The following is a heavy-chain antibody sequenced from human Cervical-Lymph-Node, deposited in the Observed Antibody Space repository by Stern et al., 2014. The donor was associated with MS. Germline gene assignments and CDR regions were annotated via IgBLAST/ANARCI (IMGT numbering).Heavy chain of an antibody. V-gene: IGHV5-51*01. CDR1: GYMFASHW. CDR3: ARVNGGNSDWFDP. J-gene: IGHJ5*02. D-gene: IGHD4-23*01. CDR2: TYPGDSDT. Sequence: EVHLVESGAEVKKPGESLKISCKASGYMFASHWIGWGRQMPGKGLEWMGITYPGDSDTRYSPSFQGLVTISVDKSISTAYLQWSSLKASDTAMYYCARVNGGNSDWFDPWGQGTLVTVSS.